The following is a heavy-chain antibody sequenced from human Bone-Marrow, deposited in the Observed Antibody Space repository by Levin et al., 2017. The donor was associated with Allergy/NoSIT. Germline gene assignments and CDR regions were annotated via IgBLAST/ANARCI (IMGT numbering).Heavy chain of an antibody. CDR3: ATVRAVMSTPFDN. V-gene: IGHV4-30-4*01. CDR1: GGSVSSDDLY. Sequence: SETLSLTCTVSGGSVSSDDLYWSWIRQPPGKGLEWIGYIYSSDSTYYNPSLKSRVTISVDTSKNQFSLKLTSVTAADTAVYYCATVRAVMSTPFDNWGQGTLVTVSS. D-gene: IGHD5/OR15-5a*01. CDR2: IYSSDST. J-gene: IGHJ4*02.